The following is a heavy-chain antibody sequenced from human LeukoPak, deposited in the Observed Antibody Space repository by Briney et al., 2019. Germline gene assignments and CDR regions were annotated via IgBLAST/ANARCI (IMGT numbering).Heavy chain of an antibody. Sequence: PGGSLRLSCAASGFIFHDFAMHGVRQAPGKGLEWVSSVSWNRDIINYADSVRGRFTVSRDNDQNSLYLEMNNLRPDDTALYYCVKSGGYFYMDAWGKGTTVIVSS. J-gene: IGHJ6*03. D-gene: IGHD2-15*01. CDR3: VKSGGYFYMDA. CDR1: GFIFHDFA. CDR2: VSWNRDII. V-gene: IGHV3-9*01.